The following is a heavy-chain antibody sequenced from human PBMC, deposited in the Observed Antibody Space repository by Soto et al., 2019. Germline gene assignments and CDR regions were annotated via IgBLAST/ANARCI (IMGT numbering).Heavy chain of an antibody. CDR1: GYTFIKYY. V-gene: IGHV1-46*01. J-gene: IGHJ4*02. CDR2: INPTGGST. D-gene: IGHD2-8*02. CDR3: ARHLAAGDV. Sequence: GASVKVSCKASGYTFIKYYIHCVRQAPGHGLVWMAIINPTGGSTNYAQKFQGRLTLTMDTSTTTVYMELSSLTSEDTAIYYCARHLAAGDVWGKGTLVTVAS.